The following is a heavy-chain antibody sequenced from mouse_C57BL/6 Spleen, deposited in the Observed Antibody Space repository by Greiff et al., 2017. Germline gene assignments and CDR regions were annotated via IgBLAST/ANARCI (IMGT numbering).Heavy chain of an antibody. CDR2: IWSGGST. V-gene: IGHV2-2*01. D-gene: IGHD1-1*02. J-gene: IGHJ4*01. CDR3: ARKGVLFYAMDY. CDR1: GFSLTSYG. Sequence: QVQLKQSGPGLVQPSQRLSITCTVSGFSLTSYGVHWVRQSPGKGLEWLGVIWSGGSTDDNAAFISRLSISKDNSKSQFFFKMNSLQADDTAIYYCARKGVLFYAMDYWGQGTSGTVSS.